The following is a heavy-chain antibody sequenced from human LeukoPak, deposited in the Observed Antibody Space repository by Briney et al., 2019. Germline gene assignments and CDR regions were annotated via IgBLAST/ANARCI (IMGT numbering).Heavy chain of an antibody. V-gene: IGHV1-69*05. J-gene: IGHJ4*02. D-gene: IGHD3-16*01. Sequence: SVKVSCKASGYTFTSYYMHWVRQAPGQGLEWMGRIIPIFGTANYAQKFQGRVTITTDESTSTAYMELSSLRSEDTAVYYCAREQIYYDYVWGSYFFDYWGQGTLVTVSS. CDR2: IIPIFGTA. CDR1: GYTFTSYY. CDR3: AREQIYYDYVWGSYFFDY.